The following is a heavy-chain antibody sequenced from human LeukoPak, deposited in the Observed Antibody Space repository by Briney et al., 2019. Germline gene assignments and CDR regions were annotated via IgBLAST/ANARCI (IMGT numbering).Heavy chain of an antibody. Sequence: ASVKVSCKASGYTFTSYGISWVRQAPGQGLEWMGWISAYNGNTNYAQKLQGRVTMTTDTSTSTAYMELRSLRSDDTAVYYCARFGDTMVRGVIGDAFDIWGQGTMVTVSS. CDR2: ISAYNGNT. J-gene: IGHJ3*02. D-gene: IGHD3-10*01. CDR1: GYTFTSYG. CDR3: ARFGDTMVRGVIGDAFDI. V-gene: IGHV1-18*01.